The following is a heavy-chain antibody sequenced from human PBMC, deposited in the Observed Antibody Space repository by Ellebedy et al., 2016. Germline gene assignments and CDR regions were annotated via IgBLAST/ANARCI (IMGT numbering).Heavy chain of an antibody. J-gene: IGHJ3*02. CDR1: GGSISSSGFY. CDR2: IYYSGIT. D-gene: IGHD1-26*01. V-gene: IGHV4-39*01. Sequence: SETLSLTXTVSGGSISSSGFYWGWIRQPPGKGLEWIGNIYYSGITSYYPSLKSRVTISVDTSKNQFSLKLSSVTAADTAIYYCARQYVGATPGAFDIWGQGTMVTVSS. CDR3: ARQYVGATPGAFDI.